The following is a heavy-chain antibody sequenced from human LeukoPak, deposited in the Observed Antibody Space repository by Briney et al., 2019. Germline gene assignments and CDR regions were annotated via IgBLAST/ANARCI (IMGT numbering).Heavy chain of an antibody. V-gene: IGHV1-8*01. CDR3: AAGCSSTSCYGLDAFDI. J-gene: IGHJ3*02. CDR2: MNPNSGDT. Sequence: ASVTVSCKASGYTFTSYDINWVRQATGQGLEWMGWMNPNSGDTGYAQKFQGRVTMTRNTSISTAYMELSSLRSEDTAVYYCAAGCSSTSCYGLDAFDIWGQGTMVTVSS. CDR1: GYTFTSYD. D-gene: IGHD2-2*01.